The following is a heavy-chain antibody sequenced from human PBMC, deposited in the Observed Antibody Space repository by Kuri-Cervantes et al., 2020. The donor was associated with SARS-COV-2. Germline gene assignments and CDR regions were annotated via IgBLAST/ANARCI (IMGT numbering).Heavy chain of an antibody. J-gene: IGHJ4*02. CDR2: ISDDAKKK. CDR3: AKGIIAALDY. CDR1: GFTFSRYA. Sequence: GGSLRLSCVASGFTFSRYAIHCVRQAPGKGLEWVAVISDDAKKKYYADSVKGRFTISRDNSHNTMYLQMNSLRAEDTAVYYCAKGIIAALDYWGQGTLVTVSS. V-gene: IGHV3-30*04. D-gene: IGHD6-6*01.